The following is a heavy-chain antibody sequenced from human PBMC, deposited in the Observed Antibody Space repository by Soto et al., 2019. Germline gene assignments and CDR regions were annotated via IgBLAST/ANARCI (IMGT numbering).Heavy chain of an antibody. D-gene: IGHD3-9*01. J-gene: IGHJ4*02. Sequence: PSETLSLSCTVSGGSIRSGCYYWSWIRQHPGKGLEWIGYIYYSGSTYYNPSLKRRVSISVDTSKNQFSLKLSSVTAADTAVYYCARARAVLRYFDWLSPAGGCDYWGQGTLVTVSS. CDR3: ARARAVLRYFDWLSPAGGCDY. CDR1: GGSIRSGCYY. CDR2: IYYSGST. V-gene: IGHV4-31*03.